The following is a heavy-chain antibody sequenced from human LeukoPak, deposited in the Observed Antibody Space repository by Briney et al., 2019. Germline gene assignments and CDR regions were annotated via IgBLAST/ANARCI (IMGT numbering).Heavy chain of an antibody. CDR1: GYIFTRYG. CDR3: ARDFFHGHCSGLSCFLLDY. D-gene: IGHD2-15*01. CDR2: ISAHYGNT. Sequence: ASVKVSCKASGYIFTRYGISWMRQAPGQGLERKGLISAHYGNTNYAQKFQGRLTMTTDTSTNTAYMELRSLRPDDTAVYYCARDFFHGHCSGLSCFLLDYWGQGSLVTVSS. V-gene: IGHV1-18*01. J-gene: IGHJ4*02.